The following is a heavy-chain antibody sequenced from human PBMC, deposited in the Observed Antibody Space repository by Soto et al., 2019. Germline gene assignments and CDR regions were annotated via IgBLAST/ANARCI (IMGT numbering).Heavy chain of an antibody. J-gene: IGHJ4*02. V-gene: IGHV3-30*18. CDR2: ISADGSDK. CDR1: GFTFSNFG. Sequence: QVQLVESGGGVVQPGRSLRLSCAASGFTFSNFGMHWGRQAPGKGLEWVAAISADGSDKYFSDSVKGRFTISRDNSNNTLFLQMNSLSVEDTAVYYCTKGSEVARQELDYWGQGTLVTVSS. D-gene: IGHD3-3*01. CDR3: TKGSEVARQELDY.